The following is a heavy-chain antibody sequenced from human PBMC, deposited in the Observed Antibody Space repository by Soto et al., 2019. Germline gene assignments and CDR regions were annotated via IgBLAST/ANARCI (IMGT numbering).Heavy chain of an antibody. J-gene: IGHJ4*02. CDR3: ARGPPNFSTGTAVHTNY. CDR2: ISSSGSTI. V-gene: IGHV3-48*03. D-gene: IGHD1-1*01. CDR1: GFTFSSYE. Sequence: PGGSLRLSCAASGFTFSSYEMNWVRQAPGKGLEWVSYISSSGSTIYYADSVKGRFTISRDNAKNSLYLQMNSLRAEDTAVYYCARGPPNFSTGTAVHTNYCGQGTLGTVSS.